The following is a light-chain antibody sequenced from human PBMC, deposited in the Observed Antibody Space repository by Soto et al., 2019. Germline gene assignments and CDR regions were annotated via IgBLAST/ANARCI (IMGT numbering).Light chain of an antibody. Sequence: QSALTQPPSASGSTGQSVTISCTGTSRDVGDYNYVSWYQQHPGKAPKLMIYEVSKRPSGVTDRFSGSKSGNTASLTVSGLQAEDEADYYCSSYAGSNNWVFGGGTKLTVL. CDR3: SSYAGSNNWV. CDR2: EVS. CDR1: SRDVGDYNY. V-gene: IGLV2-8*01. J-gene: IGLJ3*02.